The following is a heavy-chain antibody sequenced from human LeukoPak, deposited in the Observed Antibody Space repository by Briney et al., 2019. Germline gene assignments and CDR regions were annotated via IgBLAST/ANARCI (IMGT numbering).Heavy chain of an antibody. D-gene: IGHD2-2*01. CDR3: ARVPRQLLSVSYYFDY. CDR2: IYTSVST. Sequence: PSETLSLTCTVSGGSISSGSYYWSWIRQPAGRGLGWLGRIYTSVSTNYNPSLKSRVTISVNTSKNQFSLKLSSVTAADTAVYYCARVPRQLLSVSYYFDYWGQGTLVTVSS. J-gene: IGHJ4*02. V-gene: IGHV4-61*02. CDR1: GGSISSGSYY.